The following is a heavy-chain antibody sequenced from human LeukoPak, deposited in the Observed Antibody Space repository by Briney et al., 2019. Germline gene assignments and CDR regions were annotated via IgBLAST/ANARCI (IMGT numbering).Heavy chain of an antibody. CDR3: ARDRTLAVAGLDAFDI. J-gene: IGHJ3*02. V-gene: IGHV3-23*01. D-gene: IGHD6-19*01. CDR1: GFTFSSYA. Sequence: GGSLRLSCAASGFTFSSYAMSWVRQAPGKGLEWVSAISGSGGSTYYADSVKGRFTISRDNSKNTLYLQMNSLRAEDTAVYYCARDRTLAVAGLDAFDIWGQGTMVTVSS. CDR2: ISGSGGST.